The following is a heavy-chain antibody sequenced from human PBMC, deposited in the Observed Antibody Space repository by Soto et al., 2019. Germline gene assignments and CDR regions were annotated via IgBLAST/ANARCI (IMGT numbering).Heavy chain of an antibody. CDR1: GGSISSGGHY. CDR2: IYHSGYT. V-gene: IGHV4-31*03. J-gene: IGHJ4*02. CDR3: ARAVGNSFFDF. D-gene: IGHD2-15*01. Sequence: SETLSLTCTVSGGSISSGGHYWSWIRQHPGKGLEWIGYIYHSGYTDYTPSLRSRATISVDTSTNHFSLKLSSVTAADTAVYYCARAVGNSFFDFWGQGAQVTVSS.